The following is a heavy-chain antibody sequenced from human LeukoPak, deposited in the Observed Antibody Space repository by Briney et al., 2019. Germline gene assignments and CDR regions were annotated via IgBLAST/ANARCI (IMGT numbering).Heavy chain of an antibody. CDR2: IYYSGST. CDR3: ARPHYYYDSSGYVY. J-gene: IGHJ4*02. V-gene: IGHV4-39*01. Sequence: PSETLSLTCTGSGGSISSSSYYWGWIRQPPGKGLEWIGSIYYSGSTYYNPSLKSRVTISVDTSKNQFSLKLSSVTAADTAVYYCARPHYYYDSSGYVYWGQGTLVTVSS. CDR1: GGSISSSSYY. D-gene: IGHD3-22*01.